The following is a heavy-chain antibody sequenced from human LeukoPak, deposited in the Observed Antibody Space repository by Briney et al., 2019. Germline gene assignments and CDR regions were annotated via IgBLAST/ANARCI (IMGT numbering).Heavy chain of an antibody. CDR1: GFTFDDYA. CDR3: AKDWSSFSYGAPFDY. Sequence: PGRSLRLSCAASGFTFDDYAMHWVRQAPGKGLEWVSGISWNSGSIGYADSVKGRFTISRDNAKNSLYLQMNSLRAEDTALYYCAKDWSSFSYGAPFDYWGQGTLVTVSS. V-gene: IGHV3-9*01. CDR2: ISWNSGSI. J-gene: IGHJ4*02. D-gene: IGHD5-18*01.